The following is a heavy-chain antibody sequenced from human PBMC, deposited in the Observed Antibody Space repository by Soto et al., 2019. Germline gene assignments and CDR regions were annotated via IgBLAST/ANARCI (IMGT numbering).Heavy chain of an antibody. D-gene: IGHD5-12*01. CDR1: GFSLSTRGVA. V-gene: IGHV2-5*02. Sequence: QITLKESGPTLVKPTQTLTLTCTFSGFSLSTRGVAVGWFRQPPGKALEWLALIYWDEDKWYSPSLKSRLTITDHTAKSQAVLTLTNMDPVDTATYFCAHRPRGYAYYFDYWGQGTLVTVSS. CDR2: IYWDEDK. CDR3: AHRPRGYAYYFDY. J-gene: IGHJ4*02.